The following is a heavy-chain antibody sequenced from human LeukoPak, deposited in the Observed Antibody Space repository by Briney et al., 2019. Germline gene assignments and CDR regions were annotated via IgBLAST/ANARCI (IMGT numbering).Heavy chain of an antibody. CDR3: ARGYGIAARPWGY. V-gene: IGHV4-59*12. CDR1: GPSLSLNY. J-gene: IGHJ4*02. CDR2: IYYSGST. D-gene: IGHD6-6*01. Sequence: SETLSLTCNVSGPSLSLNYWSWIRQSPGKGLEWIGNIYYSGSTNYNPSLRSRVTISVDTSKNQFSLKLSSVTAADTAVYYCARGYGIAARPWGYWGQGTLVTVSS.